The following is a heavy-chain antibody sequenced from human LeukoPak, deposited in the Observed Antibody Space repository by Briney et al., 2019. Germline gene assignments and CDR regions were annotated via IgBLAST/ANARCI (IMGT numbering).Heavy chain of an antibody. CDR1: GGSISSSSHY. J-gene: IGHJ5*02. Sequence: SETLSLTCTVSGGSISSSSHYWSWIRQPPGKGLEWIGEINHSGCTNYNPSLKSRVTISVDTSKNQFSLKLSSVTAADTAVYYCARLVRGVITNWFDPWGQGTLVTVPS. CDR2: INHSGCT. D-gene: IGHD3-10*01. V-gene: IGHV4-39*07. CDR3: ARLVRGVITNWFDP.